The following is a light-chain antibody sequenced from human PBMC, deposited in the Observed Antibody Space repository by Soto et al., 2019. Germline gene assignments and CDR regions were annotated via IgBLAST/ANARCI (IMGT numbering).Light chain of an antibody. J-gene: IGKJ4*01. V-gene: IGKV1-12*01. Sequence: DMQMTQSPSSVSASVGDRVTITCRASEGIARWVAWYQQKPGKAPKLLIYDASSLQSGVPSRFSGRGSGTDFTLTITSLQPEDFATYYCQQANSFPLTFGGGTKVDIK. CDR2: DAS. CDR1: EGIARW. CDR3: QQANSFPLT.